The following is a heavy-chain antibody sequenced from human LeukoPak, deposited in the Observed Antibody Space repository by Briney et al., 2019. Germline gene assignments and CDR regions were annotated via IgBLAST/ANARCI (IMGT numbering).Heavy chain of an antibody. CDR2: IYSGGST. CDR3: ARRGDGGRSFDY. V-gene: IGHV3-53*01. Sequence: GGSLRLSCAASGFTVSTNYMSWVRQAPGKGLEWVSIIYSGGSTYYADSVKGRFTISRDNSKNTLYLQVNSLRAEDTALYYCARRGDGGRSFDYWGQGTLVTVSS. J-gene: IGHJ4*02. D-gene: IGHD4-23*01. CDR1: GFTVSTNY.